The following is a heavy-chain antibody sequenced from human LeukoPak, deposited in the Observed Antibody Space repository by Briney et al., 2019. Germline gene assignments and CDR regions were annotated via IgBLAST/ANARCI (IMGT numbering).Heavy chain of an antibody. J-gene: IGHJ5*02. CDR3: ARKMYSSGSTRLNWFDP. Sequence: SETLSLTCAVYGGSFSGYYWSWIRQPPGKGLEWIGEINHSGSTNDNPSLKSRVTISVDTSKNQFSLKLSSVTAADTAVYYCARKMYSSGSTRLNWFDPWGQGTLVTVSS. CDR1: GGSFSGYY. V-gene: IGHV4-34*01. CDR2: INHSGST. D-gene: IGHD6-19*01.